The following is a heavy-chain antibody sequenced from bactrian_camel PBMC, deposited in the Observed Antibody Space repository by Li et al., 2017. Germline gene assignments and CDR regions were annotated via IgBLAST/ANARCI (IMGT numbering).Heavy chain of an antibody. D-gene: IGHD1*01. CDR2: IDGQGST. CDR1: GDTIGRYC. V-gene: IGHV3S55*01. Sequence: HVQLVESGGGSVQAGGSLRLSCVASGDTIGRYCMGWFRQIPDKEREGVASIDGQGSTTYDGNVMGRFTVSLNKQKGALYLQMNNLRPEDTAMYYCAADSTGGLCSDSGEYAFPDYWGQGTQVTVS. CDR3: AADSTGGLCSDSGEYAFPDY. J-gene: IGHJ4*01.